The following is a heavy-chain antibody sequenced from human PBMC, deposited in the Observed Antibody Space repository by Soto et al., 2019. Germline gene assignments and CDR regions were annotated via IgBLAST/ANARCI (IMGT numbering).Heavy chain of an antibody. D-gene: IGHD3-10*01. CDR3: VRRVSGTYDY. J-gene: IGHJ4*02. CDR2: ISSNGGTT. V-gene: IGHV3-64*01. Sequence: EVQLAESGGGMVQPGGSLRLSCVASGFTFSSYDMHWVRQAPGKGLEYVSSISSNGGTTYYGNSVKGRFTISRDNSKNTLYLQMGSLRAEDMAVYYCVRRVSGTYDYWGQGTLSPSPQ. CDR1: GFTFSSYD.